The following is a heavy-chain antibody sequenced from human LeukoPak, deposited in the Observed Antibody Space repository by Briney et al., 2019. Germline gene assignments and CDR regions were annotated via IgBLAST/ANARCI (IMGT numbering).Heavy chain of an antibody. V-gene: IGHV4-31*03. Sequence: SETLSLTCTVSGGSLSSGGYYWSWIRQHPGKGMEWIGYIYYSGSTYYSPSLKSRVTLSVGTSKNQFSLKLSSVTAADTAVYYCARELRQQLVTWFDPWGQGTLVTVSS. D-gene: IGHD6-13*01. CDR2: IYYSGST. CDR3: ARELRQQLVTWFDP. J-gene: IGHJ5*02. CDR1: GGSLSSGGYY.